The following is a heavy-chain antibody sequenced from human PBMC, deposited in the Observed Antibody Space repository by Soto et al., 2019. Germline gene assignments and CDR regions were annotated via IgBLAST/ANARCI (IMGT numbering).Heavy chain of an antibody. CDR3: ARDKAAAASWGSYYYGMDV. Sequence: ASVKVCCKASGYTFTSYYMHWVRQAPGQGLEWMGIINPSGGSTSYAQKFQGRVTMTRDTSTSTVYMELSSLRSEDTAVYYCARDKAAAASWGSYYYGMDVWGQGTTVTVSS. CDR2: INPSGGST. D-gene: IGHD6-25*01. CDR1: GYTFTSYY. V-gene: IGHV1-46*01. J-gene: IGHJ6*02.